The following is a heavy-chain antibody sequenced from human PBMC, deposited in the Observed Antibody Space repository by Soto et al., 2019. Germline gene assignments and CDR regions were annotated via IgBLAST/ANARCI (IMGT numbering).Heavy chain of an antibody. J-gene: IGHJ4*02. D-gene: IGHD6-19*01. V-gene: IGHV4-59*12. CDR1: GGSISSYY. CDR3: ARVSVAGTFFDY. CDR2: VYYSGST. Sequence: SETLSLTCTVSGGSISSYYWSWIRQPPGKGLEWIGDVYYSGSTNYNPSFKSRAAISEDKSKNQLSLKLISVTAADTAVYYCARVSVAGTFFDYWGQGTPVTVST.